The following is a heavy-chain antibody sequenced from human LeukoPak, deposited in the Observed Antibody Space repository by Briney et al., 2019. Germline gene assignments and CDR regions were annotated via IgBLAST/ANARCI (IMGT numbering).Heavy chain of an antibody. J-gene: IGHJ3*02. CDR2: IIPIFGTA. CDR1: GYTFTSYY. V-gene: IGHV1-69*13. CDR3: ARASGYYYDSSGPEGMAFDI. D-gene: IGHD3-22*01. Sequence: SVKVSCKASGYTFTSYYMHWVRQAPGQGLEWMGGIIPIFGTANYAQKFQGRVTITADESTSTAYMELSRLRSDDTAVYYCARASGYYYDSSGPEGMAFDIWGQGTMVTVSS.